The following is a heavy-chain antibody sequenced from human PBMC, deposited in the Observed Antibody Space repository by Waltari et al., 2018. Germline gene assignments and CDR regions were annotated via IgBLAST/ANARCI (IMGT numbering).Heavy chain of an antibody. D-gene: IGHD2-2*01. CDR1: GGSFSGYY. CDR2: INHSGST. V-gene: IGHV4-34*01. J-gene: IGHJ2*01. CDR3: ARSYIVVVPAAISWYFDL. Sequence: QVQLQQWGAGLLKPSETLSLTCAVYGGSFSGYYWSWIRQPPGKGLEWIGEINHSGSTNYNPSLKSRVTISVDTSKSQFSLKLSSVTAADTAVYYCARSYIVVVPAAISWYFDLWGRGTLVTVSS.